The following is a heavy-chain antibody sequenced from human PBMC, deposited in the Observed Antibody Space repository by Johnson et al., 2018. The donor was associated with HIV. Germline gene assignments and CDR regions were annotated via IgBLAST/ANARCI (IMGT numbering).Heavy chain of an antibody. D-gene: IGHD6-19*01. CDR2: IRSKAYGGTT. J-gene: IGHJ3*02. CDR1: GFTFGDYA. CDR3: TRVMRSGWYFAAFDI. Sequence: VQLVESGGGLVQPGRSLRLSCTASGFTFGDYAMSWVRQAPGKGLDWVGFIRSKAYGGTTEYAASVKGRFTISRDDSKSIAYLQMKSLKTEDTAVYYCTRVMRSGWYFAAFDIWGHGTMVTVSS. V-gene: IGHV3-49*04.